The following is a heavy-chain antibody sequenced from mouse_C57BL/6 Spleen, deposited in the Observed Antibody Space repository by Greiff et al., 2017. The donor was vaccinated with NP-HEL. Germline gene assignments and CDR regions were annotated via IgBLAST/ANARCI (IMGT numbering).Heavy chain of an antibody. CDR3: ARLIYYDYDGNFDV. V-gene: IGHV1-52*01. Sequence: VQLQQPGAELVRPGSSVKLSCKASGYTFTSYWMHWVKQRPIQGLEWIGNIDPSDSETHYNQKFKDKATLTVDKSSSTAYMQLSRLTSEDSAVYYCARLIYYDYDGNFDVWGTGTTVTVSS. J-gene: IGHJ1*03. CDR1: GYTFTSYW. CDR2: IDPSDSET. D-gene: IGHD2-4*01.